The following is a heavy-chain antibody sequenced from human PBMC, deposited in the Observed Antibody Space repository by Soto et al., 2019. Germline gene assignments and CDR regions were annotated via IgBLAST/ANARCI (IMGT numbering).Heavy chain of an antibody. V-gene: IGHV2-5*02. J-gene: IGHJ4*02. CDR1: GFSLSTRDVG. Sequence: QITLNESGPPLVKPTQTLTLTCTFSGFSLSTRDVGVGWIRQPPGEALEWLGVVYWDDDKTYSPSLKSRLTITKDTSKNQVVLRITKVDPVDTATYYCAHCRGGVASFWGQGTLVTVSS. D-gene: IGHD3-16*01. CDR2: VYWDDDK. CDR3: AHCRGGVASF.